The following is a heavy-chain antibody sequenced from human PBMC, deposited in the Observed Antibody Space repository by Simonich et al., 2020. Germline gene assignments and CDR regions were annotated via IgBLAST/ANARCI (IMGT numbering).Heavy chain of an antibody. CDR3: ARDTSYYGSGSYYFDY. J-gene: IGHJ4*02. Sequence: GGGLVKPGGSLRLSCAASGFTFSSYSMNWVRPAPGKGLEWVSSISSSSSYIYYADSVKGRFTISRDNAKNSLYLQMNSLRAEDTAVYYCARDTSYYGSGSYYFDYWGQGTLVTVSS. CDR1: GFTFSSYS. V-gene: IGHV3-21*01. CDR2: ISSSSSYI. D-gene: IGHD3-10*01.